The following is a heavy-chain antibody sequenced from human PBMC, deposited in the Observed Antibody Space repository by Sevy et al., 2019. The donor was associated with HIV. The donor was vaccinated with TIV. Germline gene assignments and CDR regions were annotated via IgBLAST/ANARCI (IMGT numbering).Heavy chain of an antibody. J-gene: IGHJ6*03. Sequence: ASVKVSCKASGYTFTRYGISWVRQAPGQGLEWMGWISAYNGNTNYAQKLQGRVTMTTDRSTSTAYMDLRSLRSDDTAVYYCARVDASSSSSWHYYYYMDVWGEGTTVTVSS. CDR2: ISAYNGNT. CDR3: ARVDASSSSSWHYYYYMDV. V-gene: IGHV1-18*01. D-gene: IGHD6-13*01. CDR1: GYTFTRYG.